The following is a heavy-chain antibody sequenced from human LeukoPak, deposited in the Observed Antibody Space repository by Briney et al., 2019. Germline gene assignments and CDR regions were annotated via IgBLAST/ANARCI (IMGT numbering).Heavy chain of an antibody. D-gene: IGHD3-3*01. CDR3: ARIFRDAFDI. V-gene: IGHV4-30-2*01. Sequence: SQTLSLTCTVSGGSISSGGYYWSWIRQPPGRGLEWIGYIYHSGSTYYNPSLKSRVTISVDTSKNQFSLKLSSVTAADTAVYYCARIFRDAFDIWGQGTMVTVSS. CDR2: IYHSGST. CDR1: GGSISSGGYY. J-gene: IGHJ3*02.